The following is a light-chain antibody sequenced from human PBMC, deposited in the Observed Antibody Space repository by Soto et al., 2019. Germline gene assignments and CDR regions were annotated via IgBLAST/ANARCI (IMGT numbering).Light chain of an antibody. J-gene: IGLJ2*01. CDR3: ETWDSKPHVV. CDR2: LEGSGSY. V-gene: IGLV4-60*03. Sequence: QLVLTQSSSASASLGSSVKLTCTLSSGHSSYIIAWHQQQPGKAPRYLMKLEGSGSYNKGSGVPDRFSGSSSGADRYLTISNLQSEDEDDYYCETWDSKPHVVFGGGTKVTVL. CDR1: SGHSSYI.